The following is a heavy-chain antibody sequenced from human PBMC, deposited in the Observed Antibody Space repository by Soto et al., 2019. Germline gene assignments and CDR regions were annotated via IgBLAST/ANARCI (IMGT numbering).Heavy chain of an antibody. J-gene: IGHJ4*02. D-gene: IGHD1-26*01. CDR2: IIPIFGTA. V-gene: IGHV1-69*13. CDR1: GGTFSSYA. CDR3: ASGSDGSYPFRLDY. Sequence: ASVKVSCKASGGTFSSYAISWVRQAPGQGLEWMGGIIPIFGTANYAQKFQGRVTITADESTSTAYMELSSLRSEDTAVYYCASGSDGSYPFRLDYWGQGTLVTVSS.